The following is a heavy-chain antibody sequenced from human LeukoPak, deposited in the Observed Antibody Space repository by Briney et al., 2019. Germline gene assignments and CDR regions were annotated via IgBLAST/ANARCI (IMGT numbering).Heavy chain of an antibody. J-gene: IGHJ4*02. V-gene: IGHV4-61*02. Sequence: SQTLSLTCTVSGGSMSSSDNYWSWLRQPAGRGLEWIGRIYTSGSTTYNPSLRSRVTISLDTSKDQLSLTVTSVTAADTAVYYCARVFCSGGNCYHFDYWGQGILVTVSS. CDR2: IYTSGST. CDR3: ARVFCSGGNCYHFDY. D-gene: IGHD2-15*01. CDR1: GGSMSSSDNY.